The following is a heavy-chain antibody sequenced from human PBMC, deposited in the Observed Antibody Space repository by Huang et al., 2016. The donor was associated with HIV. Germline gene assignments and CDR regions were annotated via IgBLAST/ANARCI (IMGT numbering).Heavy chain of an antibody. CDR1: GVSTRTYF. J-gene: IGHJ3*02. Sequence: QVHLQESGPGLVKPSETLSLICTVSGVSTRTYFWSWIRQPAGQGPECIARMHQSGEPKSNPSLRSRVTMSVDTSKNQLSLRLTSVTAADTAVYYCAREDRNAFDIWGQGIMVIVSS. CDR2: MHQSGEP. CDR3: AREDRNAFDI. V-gene: IGHV4-4*07.